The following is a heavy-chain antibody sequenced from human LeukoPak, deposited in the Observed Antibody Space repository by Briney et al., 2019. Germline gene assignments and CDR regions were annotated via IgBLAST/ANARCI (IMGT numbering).Heavy chain of an antibody. CDR1: GGSFSGYY. Sequence: SETLSLTCAVYGGSFSGYYWSWIRQPPGKGLEWIWEINHSGSTNYNPSLKSRVTISVDTSKNQFSLKLSSVTAADTAVYYCARVYGSGSYYYYGMDVWGQGTTVTVSS. J-gene: IGHJ6*02. D-gene: IGHD3-10*01. V-gene: IGHV4-34*01. CDR3: ARVYGSGSYYYYGMDV. CDR2: INHSGST.